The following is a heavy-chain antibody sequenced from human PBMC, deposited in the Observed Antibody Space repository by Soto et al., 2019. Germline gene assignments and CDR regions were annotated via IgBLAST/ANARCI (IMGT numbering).Heavy chain of an antibody. CDR1: GFTFSSYA. Sequence: EVQLLESGGALVQPGGSLRLSCTASGFTFSSYAMSWVRQAPGKGLEWVSVISGGGGSTYNADAVKGRFTVSRDNSKNTLYLQMNSLRAEDTAVYYCAKAGYSYGYGTTILADAFDIWGQGTMVTVSS. J-gene: IGHJ3*02. CDR2: ISGGGGST. D-gene: IGHD5-18*01. CDR3: AKAGYSYGYGTTILADAFDI. V-gene: IGHV3-23*01.